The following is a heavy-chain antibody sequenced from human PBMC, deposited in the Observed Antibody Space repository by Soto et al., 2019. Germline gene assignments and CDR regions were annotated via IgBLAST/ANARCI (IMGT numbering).Heavy chain of an antibody. J-gene: IGHJ4*02. CDR1: GTSINSGGYY. CDR2: IYFRGST. D-gene: IGHD4-4*01. Sequence: PSETLSLTCSVSGTSINSGGYYWSWIRQLPGKGLEWIGYIYFRGSTYYNPSLESRLTISLDTSQNQFSLKLSSVTAADTAVYYGACGNSWEVLLAYWGQGTMVTVSS. V-gene: IGHV4-31*03. CDR3: ACGNSWEVLLAY.